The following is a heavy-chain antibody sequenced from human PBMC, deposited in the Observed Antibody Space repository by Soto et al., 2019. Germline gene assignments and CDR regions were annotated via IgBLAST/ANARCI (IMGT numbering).Heavy chain of an antibody. CDR3: ARMVVPTTYFDS. CDR2: ISAYNGNT. Sequence: GASVTVSCQASGYTFTSYGISWVRQAPGQGLEWMGWISAYNGNTNYAQKLQGRVTMTRDTSNNTVYMELTRLTSDDTAVYFCARMVVPTTYFDSWGQGTPVTVSS. D-gene: IGHD3-22*01. CDR1: GYTFTSYG. J-gene: IGHJ4*02. V-gene: IGHV1-18*01.